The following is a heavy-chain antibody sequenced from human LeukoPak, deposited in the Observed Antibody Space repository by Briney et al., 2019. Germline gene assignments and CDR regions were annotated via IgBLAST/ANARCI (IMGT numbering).Heavy chain of an antibody. Sequence: SGGSLRLSCAASGFTVSSNYMSWVRQAPGKGLEWVSVIHSGGSTYYTDSVKGRFTISRDTSRNTLYLQMNSLSAEDTAVYYCASRSLGSRAAFDIWGQGTMVTVSS. CDR3: ASRSLGSRAAFDI. CDR1: GFTVSSNY. V-gene: IGHV3-53*01. J-gene: IGHJ3*02. CDR2: IHSGGST.